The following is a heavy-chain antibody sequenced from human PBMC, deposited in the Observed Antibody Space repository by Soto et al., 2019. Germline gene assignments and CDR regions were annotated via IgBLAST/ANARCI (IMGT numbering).Heavy chain of an antibody. CDR1: GHSLNKYD. D-gene: IGHD2-21*02. Sequence: ASVKVSCKASGHSLNKYDINWVRQAPGQGLEWTGWVNPNSGETGFAQKFQGRITMTRNTSINTVYIELRSLRSDDTAVYFCSDTAGPWRQGTLVTVSS. V-gene: IGHV1-8*01. J-gene: IGHJ5*02. CDR2: VNPNSGET. CDR3: SDTAGP.